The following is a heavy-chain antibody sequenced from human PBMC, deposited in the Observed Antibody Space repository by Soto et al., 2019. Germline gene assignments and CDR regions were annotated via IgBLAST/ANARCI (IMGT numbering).Heavy chain of an antibody. D-gene: IGHD2-2*01. CDR1: GYNFIKYG. J-gene: IGHJ4*02. CDR2: ISPYSGYT. CDR3: TREAIVVIPAAQPSHFDS. V-gene: IGHV1-18*01. Sequence: QVQLVQSGAEVKKPGASVKVSCKGLGYNFIKYGINWVRQAPGQGLEWMGWISPYSGYTHSAQKFQGRLTLTTDTAATTAYMELRSLRSADTALYYCTREAIVVIPAAQPSHFDSFGQGTLVTVSS.